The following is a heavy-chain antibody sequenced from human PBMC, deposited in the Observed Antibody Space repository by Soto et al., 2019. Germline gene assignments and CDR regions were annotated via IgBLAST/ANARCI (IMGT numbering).Heavy chain of an antibody. V-gene: IGHV4-59*12. CDR3: AIASDSSGYYYPNWFDP. D-gene: IGHD3-22*01. CDR1: GGSMISYY. CDR2: IYYGGST. J-gene: IGHJ5*02. Sequence: SETLSLTCTVSGGSMISYYWSWIRQPPGRGLEWIGVIYYGGSTNYNPSLNSRVTISVDTSKNQFSLKLSSVTAADTAVYYCAIASDSSGYYYPNWFDPWGQGALVTVSS.